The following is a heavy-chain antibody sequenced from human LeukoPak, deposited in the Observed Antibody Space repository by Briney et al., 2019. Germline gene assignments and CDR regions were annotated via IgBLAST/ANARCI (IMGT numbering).Heavy chain of an antibody. J-gene: IGHJ4*02. V-gene: IGHV3-23*01. CDR1: GFTFSSFA. CDR2: IRGTGGST. Sequence: PGGSLRLSCAASGFTFSSFAMTWVRQAPGKGLQRVSGIRGTGGSTYYADSVKGRFTISRDNSKNTLYLQMNSLRAEDTAVYYCAKDTSSSWYGLDYWGQGTLVTVSS. CDR3: AKDTSSSWYGLDY. D-gene: IGHD6-13*01.